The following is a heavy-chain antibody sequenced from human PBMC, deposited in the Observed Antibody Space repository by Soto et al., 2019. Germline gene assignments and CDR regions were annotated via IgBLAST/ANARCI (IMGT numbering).Heavy chain of an antibody. D-gene: IGHD2-15*01. V-gene: IGHV1-3*04. CDR1: GYTLTTCA. Sequence: QVQLVQSGAEVKKPGASLKVSCRASGYTLTTCAIHWVRQAPGQSLEWMGWINTADGDTRYSQKFQGRITITRDTSASTGYMELSSLTSEDTAVYYCASDHGSVGSYYFDYWGQGTLVTVSS. CDR2: INTADGDT. J-gene: IGHJ4*02. CDR3: ASDHGSVGSYYFDY.